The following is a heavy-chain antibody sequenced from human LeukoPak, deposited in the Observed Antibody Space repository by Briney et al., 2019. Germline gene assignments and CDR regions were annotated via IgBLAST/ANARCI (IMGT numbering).Heavy chain of an antibody. Sequence: SETLSLTCAVYGGSFSGYYWSWIRQPPGKGLGWIGEINHSGSTNYNPSLKSRVTISVDTSKNQFSLKLSSVTAADTAVYYCAVGRWGSPDYWGQGTLVTVSS. J-gene: IGHJ4*02. CDR1: GGSFSGYY. CDR3: AVGRWGSPDY. CDR2: INHSGST. D-gene: IGHD3-16*01. V-gene: IGHV4-34*01.